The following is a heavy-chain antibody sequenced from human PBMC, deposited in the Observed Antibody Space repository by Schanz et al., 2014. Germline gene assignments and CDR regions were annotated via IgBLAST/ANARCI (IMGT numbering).Heavy chain of an antibody. J-gene: IGHJ4*02. CDR3: AASSGWHPSTDY. D-gene: IGHD6-19*01. CDR1: GFTFSSYA. Sequence: VQLVESGGGLVKPGGSLRLSCAASGFTFSSYAMSWVRQAPGKGLEWVSAISSGGGSTYYADSVKGRFTISRDNAKSSLYLQMNSLRVEDTAVYYCAASSGWHPSTDYWGQGTLXTVSS. V-gene: IGHV3-23*04. CDR2: ISSGGGST.